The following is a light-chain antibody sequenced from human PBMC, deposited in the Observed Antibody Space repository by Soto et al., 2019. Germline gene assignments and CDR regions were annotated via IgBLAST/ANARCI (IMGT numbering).Light chain of an antibody. CDR3: QAYDYSLTASV. CDR1: SSNLGAGYD. CDR2: GNR. V-gene: IGLV1-40*01. J-gene: IGLJ3*02. Sequence: QSALAQPPSVSGAPGQRVTISCTGNSSNLGAGYDVHWYQQLPGAAPKLVIFGNRNRPSGVPERFSGSKSGTSASLAITGLQTEDEADYYCQAYDYSLTASVFGGGTQLTVL.